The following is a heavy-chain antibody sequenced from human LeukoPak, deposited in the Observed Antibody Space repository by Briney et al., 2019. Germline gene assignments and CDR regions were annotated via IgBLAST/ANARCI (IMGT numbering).Heavy chain of an antibody. CDR2: INPDSGGT. CDR3: ARTFYYGSGRARYMDV. D-gene: IGHD3-10*01. CDR1: GYTFTYYF. V-gene: IGHV1-2*02. Sequence: GASVKVSCKASGYTFTYYFMNWVRQAPGQGLEWMGWINPDSGGTDYAQKFQGRVTMTRDTSISTAYMELSRLRSDDTAMYYCARTFYYGSGRARYMDVWGKGTTVTVSS. J-gene: IGHJ6*03.